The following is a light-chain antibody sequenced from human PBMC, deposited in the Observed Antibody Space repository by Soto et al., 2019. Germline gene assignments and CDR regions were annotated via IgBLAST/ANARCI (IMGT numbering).Light chain of an antibody. V-gene: IGKV3-20*01. J-gene: IGKJ1*01. CDR2: GAP. CDR3: QRYGSSARK. CDR1: QTVSSNS. Sequence: EIVVTKSPGTLSLSPGERATLSCRASQTVSSNSLAWYHQKPGQAPRLLIYGAPSRDTGIPDRFSGSGSGTDFALTISRLETEDCALYYCQRYGSSARKFDQATKVDIQ.